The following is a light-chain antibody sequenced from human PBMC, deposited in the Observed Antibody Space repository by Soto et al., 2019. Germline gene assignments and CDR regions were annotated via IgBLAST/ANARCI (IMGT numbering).Light chain of an antibody. Sequence: QSALTQPASVSGSPGQSITISCAGTSSDVGGYNFVSWYQHHPGKVHKLMIYDVSNRPSGVSNRFSGSKSGNTASLTISGLQAEDEADYYCSSYTSSSTLVFGGGTKLTVL. CDR1: SSDVGGYNF. J-gene: IGLJ2*01. CDR2: DVS. CDR3: SSYTSSSTLV. V-gene: IGLV2-14*03.